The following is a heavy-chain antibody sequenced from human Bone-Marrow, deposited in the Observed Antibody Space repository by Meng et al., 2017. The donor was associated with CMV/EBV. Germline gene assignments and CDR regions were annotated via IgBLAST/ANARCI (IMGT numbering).Heavy chain of an antibody. D-gene: IGHD3-22*01. J-gene: IGHJ5*02. CDR3: ARGYFENRRGIDL. CDR1: GFNFADYG. CDR2: VNWNGGST. Sequence: GGSLRLSCAASGFNFADYGMSWVRQAPGRGLEWVSGVNWNGGSTAYVGSVKGRFTISRDNAKNSLYLQMDSLRAEDTALYYCARGYFENRRGIDLWGQGTPVTVSS. V-gene: IGHV3-20*04.